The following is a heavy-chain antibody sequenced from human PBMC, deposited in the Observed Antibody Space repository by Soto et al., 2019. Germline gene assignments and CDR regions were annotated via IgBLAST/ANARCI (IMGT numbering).Heavy chain of an antibody. V-gene: IGHV1-8*01. CDR1: GYTFTSYD. D-gene: IGHD3-16*01. J-gene: IGHJ6*03. CDR3: ARGRFDDYIWGSYSIYYYMNV. CDR2: MNPNSGNT. Sequence: ASVKVSCKASGYTFTSYDINWVRQATGQGLEWMGWMNPNSGNTGYAQKFQGRVTMTRNTSISTAYMELSSLRPEDTAVYYCARGRFDDYIWGSYSIYYYMNVWGKGTTVTVSS.